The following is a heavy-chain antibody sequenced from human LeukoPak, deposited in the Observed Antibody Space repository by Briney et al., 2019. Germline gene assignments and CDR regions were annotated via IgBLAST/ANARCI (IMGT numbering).Heavy chain of an antibody. D-gene: IGHD4-11*01. CDR3: TKSRSGSSNWALQVFDN. Sequence: KAGGSLRLSCAVSGFSVSSNYMNWVRQAPGKGLEWVSSISGSRSYLSYADSVRGRFTITRDNAKDSLYLQMNSLRVEDTAVYYCTKSRSGSSNWALQVFDNWGQGALVTVSS. V-gene: IGHV3-21*01. J-gene: IGHJ4*02. CDR2: ISGSRSYL. CDR1: GFSVSSNY.